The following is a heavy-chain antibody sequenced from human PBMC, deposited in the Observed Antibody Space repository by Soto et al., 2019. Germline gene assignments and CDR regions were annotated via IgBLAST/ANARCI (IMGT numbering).Heavy chain of an antibody. CDR1: LLNFNIAW. CDR2: IKNNADGGTT. CDR3: TSMNDRDAFDI. D-gene: IGHD1-1*01. Sequence: EAKLVESGGGLVKRGASLRLSCAASLLNFNIAWLSWVRQAPGKGLEWVGGIKNNADGGTTDNAAPVKDRFTISRDDSKSTLYLQMKSLKTEDTAMYYCTSMNDRDAFDIWGQGTMVTVSS. J-gene: IGHJ3*02. V-gene: IGHV3-15*01.